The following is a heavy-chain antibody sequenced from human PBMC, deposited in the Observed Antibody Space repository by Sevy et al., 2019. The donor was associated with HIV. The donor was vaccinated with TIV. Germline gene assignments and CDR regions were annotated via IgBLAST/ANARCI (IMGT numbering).Heavy chain of an antibody. CDR2: IRSKGNSFAT. J-gene: IGHJ4*02. D-gene: IGHD1-26*01. CDR1: GFAFRGSA. V-gene: IGHV3-73*01. CDR3: AGQVGDTVMAIFDY. Sequence: GGSLRLSCAASGFAFRGSAIHWVRQASGKWLEWIGRIRSKGNSFATDYVPSVKGRFTISRDDSKKTAYLQMSSLKIDDTAVYYCAGQVGDTVMAIFDYWGQGTLVTVSS.